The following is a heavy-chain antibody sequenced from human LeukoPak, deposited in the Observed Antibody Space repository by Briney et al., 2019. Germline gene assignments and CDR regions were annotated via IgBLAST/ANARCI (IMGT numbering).Heavy chain of an antibody. CDR1: GGSFSGYY. V-gene: IGHV4-34*01. J-gene: IGHJ4*02. D-gene: IGHD5-18*01. CDR2: ITHTGST. CDR3: ASPSDGYNYGRSLNY. Sequence: PSETLSLTCAVYGGSFSGYYWSWIRQPPGKGLEWIGEITHTGSTNYNPSLKSRVTISGDTSKNQFSLKLISVTAADTAVYYCASPSDGYNYGRSLNYWGQGTLVTVSS.